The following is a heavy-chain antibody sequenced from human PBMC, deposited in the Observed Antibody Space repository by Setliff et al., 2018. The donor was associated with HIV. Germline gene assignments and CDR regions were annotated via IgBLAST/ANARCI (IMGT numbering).Heavy chain of an antibody. CDR2: IYYSGST. CDR1: GGSVSTTSYS. D-gene: IGHD5-18*01. Sequence: SETLSLTCTVSGGSVSTTSYSRGWIRQPPGKGLEWIGSIYYSGSTSYNPSLKSQVTISVDTSKNQFSLRVNSVTAADTAVYYCARQRKLNTAMAYDFDYWGQGTLVTVSS. CDR3: ARQRKLNTAMAYDFDY. J-gene: IGHJ4*02. V-gene: IGHV4-39*01.